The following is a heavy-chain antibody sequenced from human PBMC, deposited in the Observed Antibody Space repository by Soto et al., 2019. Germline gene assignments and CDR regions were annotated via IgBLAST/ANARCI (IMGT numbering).Heavy chain of an antibody. CDR1: GVCISNHNW. J-gene: IGHJ5*02. V-gene: IGHV4-4*02. CDR2: IYHIGAT. D-gene: IGHD6-6*01. CDR3: AGRLIAAPDWCDP. Sequence: SVTLALTCVVSGVCISNHNWWTWVRPPPGKGLEWIAEIYHIGATNYNPSLRSRVTLSVDKSNNQVSLRLDSVTAADTAVYYCAGRLIAAPDWCDPWGPLNRVTAS.